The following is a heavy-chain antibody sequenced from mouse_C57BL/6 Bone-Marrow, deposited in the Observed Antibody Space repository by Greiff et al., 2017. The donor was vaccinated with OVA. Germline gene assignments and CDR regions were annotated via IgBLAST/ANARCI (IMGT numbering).Heavy chain of an antibody. CDR1: GYTFTSYW. D-gene: IGHD4-1*01. CDR3: AIARLTGYAMDY. J-gene: IGHJ4*01. V-gene: IGHV1-74*01. Sequence: QVQLQQPGAELVKPGASVKVSCKASGYTFTSYWMHWVKQRPGQGLEWIGRIHPSDSDTNYNQKFKGKATLTVDKDSSTAYMQLSSLTSDDSAVYYCAIARLTGYAMDYWGQGTSVTVSS. CDR2: IHPSDSDT.